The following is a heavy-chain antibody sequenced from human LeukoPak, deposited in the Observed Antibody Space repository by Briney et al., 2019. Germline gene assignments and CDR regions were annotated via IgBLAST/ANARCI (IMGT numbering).Heavy chain of an antibody. V-gene: IGHV4-34*01. CDR2: INHSGST. Sequence: SETLSLTCAVYGGSFSGYYWSWIRQPPGKGLEWIGEINHSGSTNYNPSLKSRVTTSVATAKNQFSLKLSSVTAADTAVYYCARNHIVVVPAATPTWFDPWGQGTLVTVSS. CDR3: ARNHIVVVPAATPTWFDP. D-gene: IGHD2-2*01. J-gene: IGHJ5*02. CDR1: GGSFSGYY.